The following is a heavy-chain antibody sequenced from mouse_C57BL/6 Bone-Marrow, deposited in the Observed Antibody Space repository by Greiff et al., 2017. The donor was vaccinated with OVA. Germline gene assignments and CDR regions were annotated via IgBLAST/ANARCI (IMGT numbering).Heavy chain of an antibody. CDR3: TRLRQAWFAY. Sequence: QVQLKQSGAELVRPGASVTLSCKASGYTFTDYEMHWVKQTPVHGLEWIGAIDPETGGTAYNQKFKGKAILTADKSSSTAYMELRSLTSEDFAVYYCTRLRQAWFAYWGQGTLVTVSA. V-gene: IGHV1-15*01. J-gene: IGHJ3*01. CDR1: GYTFTDYE. D-gene: IGHD2-12*01. CDR2: IDPETGGT.